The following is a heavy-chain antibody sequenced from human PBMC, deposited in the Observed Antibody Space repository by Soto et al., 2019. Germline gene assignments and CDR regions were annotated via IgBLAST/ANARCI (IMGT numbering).Heavy chain of an antibody. V-gene: IGHV1-8*01. J-gene: IGHJ5*02. D-gene: IGHD3-22*01. CDR2: MNPNSGNT. CDR3: ARGRTMIVVVPNWFDP. CDR1: GYTFTSYD. Sequence: GASVKVSCKASGYTFTSYDINWVRQATGEGLEWMGWMNPNSGNTGYAQKFQGRVTMTRNTSISTAYMELSSLRSEDTAVYYCARGRTMIVVVPNWFDPWGQGTLVTVSS.